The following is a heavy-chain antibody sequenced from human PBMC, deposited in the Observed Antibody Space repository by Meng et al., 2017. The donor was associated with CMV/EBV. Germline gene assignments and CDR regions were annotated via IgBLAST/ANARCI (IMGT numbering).Heavy chain of an antibody. V-gene: IGHV3-23*01. CDR2: ISGSGGST. Sequence: GESLKISCAASGFTFSSCAMSWVRQAPGKGLEWVSAISGSGGSTYYADSVKGRFTISRDNSKNTLYLQMNSLRAEDTAVYYCAKGGSSGWIGRYWGQGTLVTVSS. CDR3: AKGGSSGWIGRY. J-gene: IGHJ4*02. D-gene: IGHD6-19*01. CDR1: GFTFSSCA.